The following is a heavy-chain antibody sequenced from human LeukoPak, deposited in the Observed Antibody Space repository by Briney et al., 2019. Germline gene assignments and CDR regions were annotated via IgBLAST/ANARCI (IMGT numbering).Heavy chain of an antibody. D-gene: IGHD2-2*01. Sequence: SSETLSLTCTVSGGSISSSSYYWGWIRQPPGKGLEWIGSIYYSGSTYYNPSLKSRVTISVDTSKNQFSLKLSSVTAADTAVYYCARRYCSSTSCYYYFDYWGQGTLVTVSS. CDR2: IYYSGST. CDR1: GGSISSSSYY. J-gene: IGHJ4*02. CDR3: ARRYCSSTSCYYYFDY. V-gene: IGHV4-39*01.